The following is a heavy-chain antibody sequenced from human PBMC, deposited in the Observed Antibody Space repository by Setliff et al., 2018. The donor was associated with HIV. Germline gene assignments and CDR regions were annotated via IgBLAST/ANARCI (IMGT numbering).Heavy chain of an antibody. Sequence: ASVKVSCKASGYIFSTYGISWVRQAPGQGLEWMGWIGASNGNTHYAQKVQGRVTLTTDTSTNTAYMELRNLRSDDAAVYYCAKTTPQPHYYYYVDVWGKGTTVTVSS. CDR3: AKTTPQPHYYYYVDV. D-gene: IGHD4-17*01. V-gene: IGHV1-18*01. J-gene: IGHJ6*03. CDR2: IGASNGNT. CDR1: GYIFSTYG.